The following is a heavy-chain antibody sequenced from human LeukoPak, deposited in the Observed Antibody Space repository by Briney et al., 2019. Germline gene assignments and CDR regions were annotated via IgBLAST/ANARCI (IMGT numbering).Heavy chain of an antibody. CDR3: ARGVYSSVWRQLPLGVGLAFDM. D-gene: IGHD6-19*01. Sequence: PSETLSLTYTVSGGAIASGGYSWNWIRQSPGKGLEGIGYFYYTGNTDYNPSLKIRVTMSVDTSKKHFSLKLSSVTAADTAVYYCARGVYSSVWRQLPLGVGLAFDMWGQGTMVTVSS. CDR1: GGAIASGGYS. CDR2: FYYTGNT. J-gene: IGHJ3*02. V-gene: IGHV4-61*03.